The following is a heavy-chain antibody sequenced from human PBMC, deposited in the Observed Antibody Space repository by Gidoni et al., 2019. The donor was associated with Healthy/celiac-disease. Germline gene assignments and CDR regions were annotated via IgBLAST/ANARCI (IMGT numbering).Heavy chain of an antibody. CDR3: ARDLGGSYYYFDY. CDR2: IYQSGST. V-gene: IGHV4-38-2*02. CDR1: GYSIRSGYY. J-gene: IGHJ4*02. Sequence: QVQLQESGPGLVKPSETLSLPCAVSGYSIRSGYYWGWIRQPPGKGLEWIGSIYQSGSTYYNPSLKSRVTISVDTSKNQFSLKLSSVTAADTAVYYCARDLGGSYYYFDYWGQGTLVTVSS. D-gene: IGHD1-26*01.